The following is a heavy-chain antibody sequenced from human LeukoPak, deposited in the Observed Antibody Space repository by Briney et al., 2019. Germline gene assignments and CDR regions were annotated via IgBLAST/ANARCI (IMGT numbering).Heavy chain of an antibody. CDR3: VARGI. Sequence: GRSLRLSCAASGFTFSEALMTWVRQAPGKGLEWVGHIKSKAAGGTIAYAAPVKGRFTTSRDDSEHTLYLQLNSLKTEDTAVYYCVARGIWGQGTLVTVSS. J-gene: IGHJ4*02. V-gene: IGHV3-15*01. D-gene: IGHD5-12*01. CDR1: GFTFSEAL. CDR2: IKSKAAGGTI.